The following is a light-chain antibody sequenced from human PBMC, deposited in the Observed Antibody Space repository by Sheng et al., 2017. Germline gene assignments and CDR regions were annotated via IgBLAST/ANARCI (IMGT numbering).Light chain of an antibody. CDR3: QKYDNAPLT. Sequence: DIQMTQSPSSLSASVGDRVTITCQASQDISNYLNWYQQKPGKVPKLLISVASTLQSGVPSRFSGSGSGTDFTLTISSLQPEDVATYYCQKYDNAPLTFGGGTKVEIK. CDR1: QDISNY. V-gene: IGKV1-27*01. CDR2: VAS. J-gene: IGKJ4*01.